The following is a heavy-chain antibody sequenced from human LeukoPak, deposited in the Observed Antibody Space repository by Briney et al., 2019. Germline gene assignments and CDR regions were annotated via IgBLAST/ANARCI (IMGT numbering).Heavy chain of an antibody. CDR1: GFTFGTYA. D-gene: IGHD6-25*01. CDR3: ARDPIAAEPHYFDY. J-gene: IGHJ4*02. Sequence: PGRSLRLSCSASGFTFGTYAMHWVRQAPGKGLEWVAVIFDERNKFVADSVKGRFTISRDNFKNTLYLQMNSLRDEDTAVYYCARDPIAAEPHYFDYWGQGTLVTVSS. V-gene: IGHV3-30*04. CDR2: IFDERNK.